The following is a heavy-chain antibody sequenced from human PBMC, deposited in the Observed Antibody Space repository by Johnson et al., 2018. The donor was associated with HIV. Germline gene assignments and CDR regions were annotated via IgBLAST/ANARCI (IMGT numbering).Heavy chain of an antibody. Sequence: VQVVESGGGLVQPGGSLRLSCAASGFTFSSYWMSWVRQAPGKGLEWVANIKQDGSEKYYVDSVKGRFTISRDNAKNSLYLQMNSLRAEDTAVYYCAREGVAASDAFDIWGQGTMVTVSS. CDR1: GFTFSSYW. D-gene: IGHD6-6*01. J-gene: IGHJ3*02. CDR3: AREGVAASDAFDI. V-gene: IGHV3-7*05. CDR2: IKQDGSEK.